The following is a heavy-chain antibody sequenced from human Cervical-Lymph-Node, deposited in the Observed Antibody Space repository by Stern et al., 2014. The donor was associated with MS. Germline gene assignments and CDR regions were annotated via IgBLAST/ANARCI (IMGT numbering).Heavy chain of an antibody. D-gene: IGHD1-26*01. CDR2: ISGYNGKI. J-gene: IGHJ4*02. Sequence: QVQLVQSGAEVKKPGASVKVSCKASDYTFTSYGISWVRQAPGQGLEWMGWISGYNGKIDYAQKFQGRVTMTIDLSTTTDYMELRSLKSDDTAVYYCARDRWDRVFDYWGQGTLVTVSS. V-gene: IGHV1-18*01. CDR1: DYTFTSYG. CDR3: ARDRWDRVFDY.